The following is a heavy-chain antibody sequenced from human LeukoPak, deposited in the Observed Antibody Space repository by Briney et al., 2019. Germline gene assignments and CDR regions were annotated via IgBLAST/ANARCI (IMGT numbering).Heavy chain of an antibody. CDR2: IKQDGSEK. J-gene: IGHJ4*02. CDR1: GFTFSSYW. D-gene: IGHD3-3*01. Sequence: GGSLRLSCAASGFTFSSYWMSWVRQAPGKGLEWVANIKQDGSEKYYVDSVKGRFTISRDNAKNSLYLQMNSLRAEDTAVYYCARGLGYYDFWSGLPKYYFDYWGQGTLVTVSS. CDR3: ARGLGYYDFWSGLPKYYFDY. V-gene: IGHV3-7*01.